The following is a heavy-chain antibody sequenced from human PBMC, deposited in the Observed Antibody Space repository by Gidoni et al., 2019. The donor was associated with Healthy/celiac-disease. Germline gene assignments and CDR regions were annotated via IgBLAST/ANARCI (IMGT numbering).Heavy chain of an antibody. CDR1: GFTFDDYA. D-gene: IGHD6-6*01. CDR2: ISWNSGSI. CDR3: AKDIQTSYSSFVGGVLYYGMDV. J-gene: IGHJ6*02. V-gene: IGHV3-9*01. Sequence: EVQLVESGGGLVQPGRSLRLSCAASGFTFDDYAMHWVRQAPGKGLEWVSGISWNSGSIGYADSVKGRFTISRDNAKNSLYLQMNSLRAEDTALYYCAKDIQTSYSSFVGGVLYYGMDVWGQGTTVTVSS.